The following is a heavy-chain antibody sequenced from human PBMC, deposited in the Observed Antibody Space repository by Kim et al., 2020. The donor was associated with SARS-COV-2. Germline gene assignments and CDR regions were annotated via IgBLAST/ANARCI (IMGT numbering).Heavy chain of an antibody. V-gene: IGHV3-23*01. J-gene: IGHJ5*02. Sequence: GVSLRLSCAASGFTFSSYAMSWVRQAPGKGLEWVSAISGSGGSTYYADSVKGRFTISRDNSKNTLYLQMNSLRAEDTAVYYCAKDLYCSSTSCYAGSWFDPWGQGTLVTVSS. CDR3: AKDLYCSSTSCYAGSWFDP. D-gene: IGHD2-2*01. CDR1: GFTFSSYA. CDR2: ISGSGGST.